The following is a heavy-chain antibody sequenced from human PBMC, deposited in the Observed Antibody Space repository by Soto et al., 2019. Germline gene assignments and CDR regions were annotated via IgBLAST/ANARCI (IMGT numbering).Heavy chain of an antibody. CDR1: GGSISSGGYS. J-gene: IGHJ5*02. CDR2: IYHSGST. Sequence: SETLSLTCAVSGGSISSGGYSWSWIRQPPGKGLEWIGYIYHSGSTYYNPSLKSRVAISVDTSKNQFSLKLSSVTAADTAVYYCARGRGYSYGLDPWGQGILVTVSS. CDR3: ARGRGYSYGLDP. V-gene: IGHV4-30-2*01. D-gene: IGHD5-18*01.